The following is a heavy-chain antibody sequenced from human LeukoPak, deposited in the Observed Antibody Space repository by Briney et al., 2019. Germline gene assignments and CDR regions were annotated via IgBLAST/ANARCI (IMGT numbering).Heavy chain of an antibody. CDR1: GGTFNNFA. CDR3: ARDGPRGSYPGEDY. CDR2: ISAYNGNT. Sequence: GASVKVSCKASGGTFNNFAISWVRQAPGQGLEWMGWISAYNGNTNYAQKLQGRVTMTTDTSTSTAYMELRSLRSDDTAVYYCARDGPRGSYPGEDYWGQGTLVTVSS. D-gene: IGHD1-26*01. J-gene: IGHJ4*02. V-gene: IGHV1-18*01.